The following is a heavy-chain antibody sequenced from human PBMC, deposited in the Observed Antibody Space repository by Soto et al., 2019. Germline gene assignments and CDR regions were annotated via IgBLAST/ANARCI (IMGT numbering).Heavy chain of an antibody. V-gene: IGHV4-39*01. J-gene: IGHJ6*02. D-gene: IGHD5-18*01. CDR2: NYYSGST. Sequence: SETLSLTCTVSGGSISSSSYYWGWIRQPPRKGLGWIGSNYYSGSTLYNPSLKSRVTISVDTSKNQFSLKLSSVTAADTAVYYCARFRLWDDGVDYYGMDVWGQGTTVTVSS. CDR3: ARFRLWDDGVDYYGMDV. CDR1: GGSISSSSYY.